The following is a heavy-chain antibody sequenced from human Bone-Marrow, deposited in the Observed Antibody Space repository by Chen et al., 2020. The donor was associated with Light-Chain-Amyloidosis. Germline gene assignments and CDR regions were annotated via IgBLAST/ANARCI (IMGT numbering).Heavy chain of an antibody. V-gene: IGHV3-64*01. Sequence: EVQLVESGGGVARPGGSLRLSCAASGFTFSSYAMSWVRQAPGKGLEYVSAITDNGGTTYYANSVKGRFTISRDNSKNTLYLQMGSLRVEDMAVYYCARDTLGTDWYFDLWGRGTLVTVSS. CDR2: ITDNGGTT. J-gene: IGHJ2*01. CDR1: GFTFSSYA. D-gene: IGHD1-26*01. CDR3: ARDTLGTDWYFDL.